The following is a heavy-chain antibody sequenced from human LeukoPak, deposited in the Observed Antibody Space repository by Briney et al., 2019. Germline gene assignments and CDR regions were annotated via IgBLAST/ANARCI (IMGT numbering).Heavy chain of an antibody. V-gene: IGHV3-30*18. CDR2: RSYDGSNK. D-gene: IGHD2-15*01. CDR1: GFSFSRDG. Sequence: GVSLRLSCAASGFSFSRDGMHGCRRAPGRGREGGAVRSYDGSNKYYGESVKSRFTISIDNSKNTLYLQTNSLRADDTAVYYCAKDYGTTRTVVVAAPLDYCGQGTLVTVSS. CDR3: AKDYGTTRTVVVAAPLDY. J-gene: IGHJ4*02.